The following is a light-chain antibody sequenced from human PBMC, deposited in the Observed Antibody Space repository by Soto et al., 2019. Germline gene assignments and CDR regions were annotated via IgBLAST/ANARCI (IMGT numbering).Light chain of an antibody. V-gene: IGLV2-23*01. CDR1: SSDVGSYNL. Sequence: QSALTQPASVSGSPGQSITISCTGTSSDVGSYNLVSWYQQHPGKAPKVMIYEGSKRPSGVSNRFSGSKSGNTASLTISGLQAEDEADYYCCSYAGSSTSLVFGGGTKLTVL. CDR2: EGS. CDR3: CSYAGSSTSLV. J-gene: IGLJ2*01.